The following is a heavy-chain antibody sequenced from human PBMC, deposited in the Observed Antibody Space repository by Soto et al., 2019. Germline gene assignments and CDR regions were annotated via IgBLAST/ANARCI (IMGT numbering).Heavy chain of an antibody. V-gene: IGHV3-15*01. Sequence: EVQLVESGGGLVKPGGSLRLSCEASGFTFIYAWMSWVRQAPGKGLEWVGHIKSNTDGGTTDYAAPVNGRFTISRDDSTTTLYLQMSSLKPEATAVYYCTPDPILAAAGGSDPWGQGTLVTVSS. J-gene: IGHJ5*02. CDR3: TPDPILAAAGGSDP. D-gene: IGHD6-13*01. CDR1: GFTFIYAW. CDR2: IKSNTDGGTT.